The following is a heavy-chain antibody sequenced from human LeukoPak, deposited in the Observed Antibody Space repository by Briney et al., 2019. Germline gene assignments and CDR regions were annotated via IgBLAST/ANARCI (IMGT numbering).Heavy chain of an antibody. CDR2: IYTSGST. CDR1: GGSISSYY. V-gene: IGHV4-4*07. J-gene: IGHJ4*02. D-gene: IGHD4-17*01. CDR3: ARGGTVTNFGY. Sequence: SETLSLTCTVSGGSISSYYWSWIRQPAGKGLEWIGRIYTSGSTNYNPSLKSRVTISLDTSKNQFSLKLSSVTAADTAVYYCARGGTVTNFGYWGQGTLVTVSS.